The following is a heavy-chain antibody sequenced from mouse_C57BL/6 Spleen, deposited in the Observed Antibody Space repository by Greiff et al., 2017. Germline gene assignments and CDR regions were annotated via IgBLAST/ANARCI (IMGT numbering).Heavy chain of an antibody. V-gene: IGHV5-17*01. Sequence: EVQLVESGGGLVKPGGSLKLSCAASGFTFSDYGMHWVRQAPGKGLEWVAYISSGSSTIYYAATVKGRFTISRANAKNTLFLQMTSLRSEDTAMYYCARIVGGAMDYWGQGTSVTVSS. D-gene: IGHD1-1*01. CDR2: ISSGSSTI. CDR1: GFTFSDYG. J-gene: IGHJ4*01. CDR3: ARIVGGAMDY.